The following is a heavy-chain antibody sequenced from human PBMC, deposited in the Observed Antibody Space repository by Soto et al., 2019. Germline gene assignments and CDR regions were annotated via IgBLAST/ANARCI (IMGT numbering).Heavy chain of an antibody. J-gene: IGHJ4*02. Sequence: GGSLRLSCAASGFTFSSYGMHWVRQAPGKGLEWVAVISYDGSNKYYADSVKGRFTISRDNSKNTLYLQMNSLRAEDTAVYYCAKAKSIVVVVAATLFDYWGQGTLVTVSS. CDR2: ISYDGSNK. CDR1: GFTFSSYG. D-gene: IGHD2-15*01. V-gene: IGHV3-30*18. CDR3: AKAKSIVVVVAATLFDY.